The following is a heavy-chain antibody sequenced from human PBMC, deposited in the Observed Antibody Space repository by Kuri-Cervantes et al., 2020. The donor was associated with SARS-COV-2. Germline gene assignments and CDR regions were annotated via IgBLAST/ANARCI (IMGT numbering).Heavy chain of an antibody. D-gene: IGHD2-2*01. Sequence: GESLKISCAAPGFTFSSFAMSWVRQAPGKGLEWVSSISGSGVGTYYADSVKGRFTISRDNSKNTLYFQMNSLRAEDTAVYYCAREEVVPAALRGYYYNNGMDVWGQGTTVTVSS. CDR2: ISGSGVGT. CDR3: AREEVVPAALRGYYYNNGMDV. V-gene: IGHV3-23*01. J-gene: IGHJ6*02. CDR1: GFTFSSFA.